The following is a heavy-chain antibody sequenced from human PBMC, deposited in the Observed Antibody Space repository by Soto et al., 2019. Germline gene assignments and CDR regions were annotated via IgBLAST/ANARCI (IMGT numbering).Heavy chain of an antibody. D-gene: IGHD4-17*01. J-gene: IGHJ6*03. CDR3: ARAILRDYYYYMDV. CDR2: ISAYNGNT. Sequence: ASVKVSCKASGYTFTSYGISWVRQAPGQGLEWMGWISAYNGNTNYAQKLQGRVTMTTDTSTSTAYMELRSLRSDDTAVYYCARAILRDYYYYMDVWGKGTTVTVSS. V-gene: IGHV1-18*01. CDR1: GYTFTSYG.